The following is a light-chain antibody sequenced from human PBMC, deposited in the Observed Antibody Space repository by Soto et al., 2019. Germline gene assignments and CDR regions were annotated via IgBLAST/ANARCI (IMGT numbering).Light chain of an antibody. J-gene: IGKJ5*01. CDR2: GIS. CDR1: QSVISNY. Sequence: EIVLTQSPGTLSSSPGERATLSCRASQSVISNYFAWHQQKPGQAPRLLIYGISTRATGVPDRFSGGGSGTDFTLTISRLEPEDFALYICQQYDDSPITFGQGTRLEIK. CDR3: QQYDDSPIT. V-gene: IGKV3-20*01.